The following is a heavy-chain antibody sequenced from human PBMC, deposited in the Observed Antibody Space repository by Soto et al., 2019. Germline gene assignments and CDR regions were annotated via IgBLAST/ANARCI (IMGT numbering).Heavy chain of an antibody. V-gene: IGHV1-24*01. CDR1: GYTFTRSG. CDR3: ATVVVGHDAFDI. J-gene: IGHJ3*02. Sequence: ASVKVSCTASGYTFTRSGSSWARQAPGQGPEWMGGFDPEDGETIYAQKFQGRVTMTEDTSTDTAYMELSSLRSEDTAVYYCATVVVGHDAFDIWGQGTMVTVSS. D-gene: IGHD2-15*01. CDR2: FDPEDGET.